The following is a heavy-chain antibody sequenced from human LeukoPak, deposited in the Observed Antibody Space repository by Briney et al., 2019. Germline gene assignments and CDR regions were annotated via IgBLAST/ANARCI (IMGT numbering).Heavy chain of an antibody. D-gene: IGHD3-22*01. V-gene: IGHV3-48*01. CDR1: GFTFSTYS. Sequence: PGGSLRLSCAASGFTFSTYSMNWVRQGPGKGLEWLSYISSRSSTIYYADSMKGRFTISRDNAKNSLYLQMNSLRAEDTALYFCARSMGDYYDSSGLDAFDIWGQGTMVTVSS. J-gene: IGHJ3*02. CDR3: ARSMGDYYDSSGLDAFDI. CDR2: ISSRSSTI.